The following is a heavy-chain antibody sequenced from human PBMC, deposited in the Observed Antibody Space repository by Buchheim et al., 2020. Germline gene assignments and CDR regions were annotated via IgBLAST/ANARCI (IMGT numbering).Heavy chain of an antibody. Sequence: QVQLVESGGGVVQPGRSLRLSCAASGFTFSSYAMHWVRQAPGKGLEWVAVISYDGSNKYYADSVKGRFTISRDNSKHTLYLQMNSLRAEDTAVYYCARDEEMVTFPDYWGQGTL. CDR2: ISYDGSNK. D-gene: IGHD2-21*02. J-gene: IGHJ4*02. CDR1: GFTFSSYA. V-gene: IGHV3-30-3*01. CDR3: ARDEEMVTFPDY.